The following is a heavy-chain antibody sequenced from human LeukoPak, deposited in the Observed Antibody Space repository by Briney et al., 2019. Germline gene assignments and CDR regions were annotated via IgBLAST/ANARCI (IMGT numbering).Heavy chain of an antibody. CDR2: ISSSSSYI. V-gene: IGHV3-21*01. J-gene: IGHJ4*02. CDR3: APLSLYGSGSYPLDS. CDR1: GFTFSSYS. D-gene: IGHD3-10*01. Sequence: GGSLRLSCGASGFTFSSYSMNWLRQAPGKGLEWVSSISSSSSYIYYADSVKGRFTISRDNAKNSLYLQMNSLRAEDTAVYYCAPLSLYGSGSYPLDSWGQGTLVTVSS.